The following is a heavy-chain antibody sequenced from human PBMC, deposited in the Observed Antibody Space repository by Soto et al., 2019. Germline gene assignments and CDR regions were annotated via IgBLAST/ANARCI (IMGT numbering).Heavy chain of an antibody. J-gene: IGHJ4*02. CDR2: ITIRTGNI. D-gene: IGHD4-4*01. CDR1: GFTISGCS. Sequence: PGGSLRLSCEASGFTISGCSMNWVRQAPGKGLEWLAYITIRTGNIVYADSVRGRFTISADNAENSVFLQMNSLRAEDTAVYYCAAPLGTTVTTAFDYWGQETLVTVSS. CDR3: AAPLGTTVTTAFDY. V-gene: IGHV3-48*01.